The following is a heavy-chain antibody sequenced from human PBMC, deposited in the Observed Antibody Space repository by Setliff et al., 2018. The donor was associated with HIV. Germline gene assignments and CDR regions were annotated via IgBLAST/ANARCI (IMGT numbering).Heavy chain of an antibody. D-gene: IGHD6-13*01. Sequence: PGESLKISCKALEYTFTTYWIAWVRQMPGEGLEWMGIIYPDDSNIRYNPSFQGQVTISADKSITTAYLEIHNLKASDTATYYCARRDGRSMNAFQIWGPGTKVTVSS. CDR3: ARRDGRSMNAFQI. V-gene: IGHV5-51*01. CDR1: EYTFTTYW. J-gene: IGHJ3*01. CDR2: IYPDDSNI.